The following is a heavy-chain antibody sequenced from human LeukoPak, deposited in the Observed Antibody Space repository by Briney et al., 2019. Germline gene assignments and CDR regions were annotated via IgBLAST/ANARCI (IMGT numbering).Heavy chain of an antibody. CDR3: ANQQNYGSGNYYHFDY. D-gene: IGHD3-10*01. V-gene: IGHV3-23*01. J-gene: IGHJ4*02. CDR2: ISGSGGTT. CDR1: GFTLSNYW. Sequence: GGSLRLSCRASGFTLSNYWMYWVRQAPGKGLEWVSLISGSGGTTYYADSVKGRFTISRDNSKNTLYLQMESLRAEDTAVYYCANQQNYGSGNYYHFDYWGQGTLVTVSS.